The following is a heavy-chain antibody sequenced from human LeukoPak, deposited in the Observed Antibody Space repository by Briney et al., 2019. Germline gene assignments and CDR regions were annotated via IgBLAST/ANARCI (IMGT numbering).Heavy chain of an antibody. CDR1: GYSISSGYY. J-gene: IGHJ6*03. CDR2: MYHSGST. D-gene: IGHD6-13*01. Sequence: SEALSLTCAVSGYSISSGYYWGWFRQPPGKGLEWIGCMYHSGSTYYNPSLKSRVTISVDTSKNQFSLKLSSVTAADTAVYYCARQGGSSSPYYYYYMDVWGKGTTVTVSS. V-gene: IGHV4-38-2*01. CDR3: ARQGGSSSPYYYYYMDV.